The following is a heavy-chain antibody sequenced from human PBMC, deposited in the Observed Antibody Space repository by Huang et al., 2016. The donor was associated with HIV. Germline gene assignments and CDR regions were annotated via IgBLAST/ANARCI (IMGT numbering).Heavy chain of an antibody. CDR2: INSDGSSS. J-gene: IGHJ4*02. V-gene: IGHV3-74*01. Sequence: EVQLVESGGGLVQPGGSLRLSCAASGFTFSSYWMHWVRQAPGKGLVWVSSINSDGSSSGDADSVKGRFTISRDNAKNTLYLQMNSLRAEDTAVYYCVRDPRIQSWLNYFDYWGQGTLVSVSS. D-gene: IGHD3-22*01. CDR1: GFTFSSYW. CDR3: VRDPRIQSWLNYFDY.